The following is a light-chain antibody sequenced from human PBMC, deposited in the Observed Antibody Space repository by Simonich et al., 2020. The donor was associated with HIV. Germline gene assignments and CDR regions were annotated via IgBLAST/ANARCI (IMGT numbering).Light chain of an antibody. CDR1: QSISDW. CDR2: AAS. Sequence: DIQMTQSPSSLSASVGDRVTITCRASQSISDWLAWYQQKPGKAPNLLIFAASTLQSGVPSSFSGSGSGTDFTLTISSLQPEDFATYYCQQSYSTPHTFGQGTKLEIK. V-gene: IGKV1-39*01. CDR3: QQSYSTPHT. J-gene: IGKJ2*01.